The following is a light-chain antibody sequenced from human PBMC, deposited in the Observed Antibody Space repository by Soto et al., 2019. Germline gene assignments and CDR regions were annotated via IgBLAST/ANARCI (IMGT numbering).Light chain of an antibody. V-gene: IGKV3D-7*01. Sequence: PGERVTLSCRASQSVSSSYLTWYQQKPGQAPRLLIYGASTRATGIPARFSGSGSGTDFTLTISSLQPEDFATYYCQQSYSTPRTFGQGTKVDIK. CDR3: QQSYSTPRT. J-gene: IGKJ1*01. CDR2: GAS. CDR1: QSVSSSY.